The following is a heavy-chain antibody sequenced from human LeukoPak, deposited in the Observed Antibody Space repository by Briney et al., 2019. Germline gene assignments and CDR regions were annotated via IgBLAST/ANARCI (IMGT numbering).Heavy chain of an antibody. CDR2: ISSSGSTI. J-gene: IGHJ4*02. D-gene: IGHD3-22*01. V-gene: IGHV3-48*03. Sequence: GGSLRLSCAASGFTFSSYEMNWVRQAPGKGLEWVSYISSSGSTIYYADSEKGRFTISRDNAKNSLYLQMNSLRAEDTAVYYCARDTYDSSGRFDYWGQGTLVTVSS. CDR1: GFTFSSYE. CDR3: ARDTYDSSGRFDY.